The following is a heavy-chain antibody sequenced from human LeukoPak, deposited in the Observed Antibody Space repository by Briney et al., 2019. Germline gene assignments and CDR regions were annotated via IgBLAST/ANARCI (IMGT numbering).Heavy chain of an antibody. J-gene: IGHJ5*02. CDR1: GFTFSSYS. D-gene: IGHD6-13*01. V-gene: IGHV3-21*01. Sequence: GGSLRLSCAASGFTFSSYSMNWVRQAPGKGLEWVSSISSSSSYIYYADSVKGRFTISRDNAKNSLYLQMNSLRAEDTAVYYCARGVYIAAAHHGSWGQGTLVTVSS. CDR3: ARGVYIAAAHHGS. CDR2: ISSSSSYI.